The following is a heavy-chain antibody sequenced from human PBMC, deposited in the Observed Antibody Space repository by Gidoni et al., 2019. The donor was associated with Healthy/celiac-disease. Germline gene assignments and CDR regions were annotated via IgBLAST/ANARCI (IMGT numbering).Heavy chain of an antibody. D-gene: IGHD6-6*01. J-gene: IGHJ6*02. CDR3: ARDLGSSNYYYGMDV. CDR2: ISYDGSNK. CDR1: GFTLSSYA. Sequence: QVQLVESGGGVVQPGRSLRLSCAASGFTLSSYAMHWVRQAPGKGLEWVAVISYDGSNKYYADSVKGRFTISRDNSKNTLYLQMNSLRAEDTAVYYCARDLGSSNYYYGMDVWGQGTTVTVSS. V-gene: IGHV3-30*01.